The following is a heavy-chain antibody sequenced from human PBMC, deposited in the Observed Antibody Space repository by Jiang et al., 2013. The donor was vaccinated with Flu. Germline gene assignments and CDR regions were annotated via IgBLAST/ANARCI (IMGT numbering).Heavy chain of an antibody. CDR2: ISYDGSNK. Sequence: SYAMHWVRQAPGKGLEWVAVISYDGSNKYYADSVKGRFTISRDNSKNTLYLQMNSLRAEDTAVYYCARVLDYYDSSGYHPPGTDFDYWGQGTLVTVSS. D-gene: IGHD3-22*01. J-gene: IGHJ4*02. CDR3: ARVLDYYDSSGYHPPGTDFDY. CDR1: SYA. V-gene: IGHV3-30-3*01.